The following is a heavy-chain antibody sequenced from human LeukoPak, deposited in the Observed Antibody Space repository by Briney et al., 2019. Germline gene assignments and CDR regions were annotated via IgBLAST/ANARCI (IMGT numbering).Heavy chain of an antibody. CDR1: GGSISSYY. CDR2: IYYSGST. J-gene: IGHJ4*02. D-gene: IGHD6-13*01. Sequence: SETLSLTCTVSGGSISSYYWSWIRQPPGKGLEWIGYIYYSGSTNYNPSLKSRVTISVDTSKNQFSLKLSSVTAADTAVYYCARHAYSSSPFDYWGQGTLVTVSS. V-gene: IGHV4-59*08. CDR3: ARHAYSSSPFDY.